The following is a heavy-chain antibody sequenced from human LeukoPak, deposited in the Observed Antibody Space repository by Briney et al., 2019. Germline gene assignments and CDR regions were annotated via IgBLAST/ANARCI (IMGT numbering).Heavy chain of an antibody. CDR2: IRYDGSNK. V-gene: IGHV3-33*01. CDR1: GFTFSSYG. CDR3: ARTYYDTTGPPGY. Sequence: GGSLRLSCAASGFTFSSYGMHWVRQAPGKGLEWAAVIRYDGSNKYYADSVKGRFTISRDNSKDTLYLRMNSLRVEDTAVYYCARTYYDTTGPPGYWGQGTLVTVSS. D-gene: IGHD3-22*01. J-gene: IGHJ4*02.